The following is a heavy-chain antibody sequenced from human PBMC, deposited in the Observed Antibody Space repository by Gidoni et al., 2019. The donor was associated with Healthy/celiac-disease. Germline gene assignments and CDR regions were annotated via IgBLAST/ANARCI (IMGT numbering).Heavy chain of an antibody. CDR2: IYYSGST. CDR3: ARDGVIWFGAIH. CDR1: GGSISSSSYY. V-gene: IGHV4-39*07. D-gene: IGHD3-10*01. Sequence: QLQLQESGPGLVKPSETLSLPCTVSGGSISSSSYYWGWIRQPPGKGLEWIGSIYYSGSTYYNPSLKSRVTISVDTSKNQFSLKLSSVTAADTAVYYCARDGVIWFGAIHWGQGTLVTVSS. J-gene: IGHJ4*02.